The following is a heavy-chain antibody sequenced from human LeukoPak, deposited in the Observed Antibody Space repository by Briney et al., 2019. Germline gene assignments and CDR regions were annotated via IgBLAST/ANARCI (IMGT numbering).Heavy chain of an antibody. Sequence: GASVKVSCKASGYTFTSYGISWVRQAPGQGLEWMVWISAYNGNTNYAQKLQGRVTMTTDTSTSTAYMELRSLRSDDTAVYYCARDRGDPFWSGQTYDYWGQGTLVTVSS. V-gene: IGHV1-18*01. CDR1: GYTFTSYG. CDR2: ISAYNGNT. J-gene: IGHJ4*02. CDR3: ARDRGDPFWSGQTYDY. D-gene: IGHD3-3*01.